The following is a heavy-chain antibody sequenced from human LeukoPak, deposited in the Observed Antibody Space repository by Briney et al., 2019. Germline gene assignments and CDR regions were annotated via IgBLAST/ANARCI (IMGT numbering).Heavy chain of an antibody. CDR3: SSTSSTSYYYYYMDV. CDR2: INPNSGGT. Sequence: ASVKVSCKASGHTFTGYYMHWVRQAPGQGLEWMGWINPNSGGTNYAQKFQGRVTMTRDTSISTAYMELSRLRSDDTAVYYCSSTSSTSYYYYYMDVWGKGTTVTVSS. J-gene: IGHJ6*03. CDR1: GHTFTGYY. V-gene: IGHV1-2*02. D-gene: IGHD2-2*01.